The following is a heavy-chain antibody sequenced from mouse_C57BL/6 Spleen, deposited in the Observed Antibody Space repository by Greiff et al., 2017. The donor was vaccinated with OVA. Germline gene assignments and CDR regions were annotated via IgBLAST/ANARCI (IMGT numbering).Heavy chain of an antibody. D-gene: IGHD2-3*01. J-gene: IGHJ2*01. CDR2: IYPRSGNT. CDR1: GYTFTSYG. CDR3: ARDDGPVYFDY. Sequence: QVQLKQSGAELARPGASVKLSCKASGYTFTSYGISWVKQRTGQGLEWIGEIYPRSGNTYYNEKFKGKATLTADKSSSTAYMELRSLTSEDSAVYFCARDDGPVYFDYWGQGTTLTVSS. V-gene: IGHV1-81*01.